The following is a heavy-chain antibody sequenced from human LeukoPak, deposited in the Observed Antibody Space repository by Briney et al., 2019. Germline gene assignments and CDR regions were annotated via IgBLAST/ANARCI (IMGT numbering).Heavy chain of an antibody. CDR3: ARFLPRYGSGRTLNAFDI. CDR1: GFTFSSYW. CDR2: IKQDGSEK. V-gene: IGHV3-7*01. Sequence: PGGSLRLSCAASGFTFSSYWMSWVRQAPGKGLEWVANIKQDGSEKYYVDSVKGRFTISRDNAKNSLYLQMNSLRAEDTAVYYCARFLPRYGSGRTLNAFDIWGQGTVVTVSS. J-gene: IGHJ3*02. D-gene: IGHD3-10*01.